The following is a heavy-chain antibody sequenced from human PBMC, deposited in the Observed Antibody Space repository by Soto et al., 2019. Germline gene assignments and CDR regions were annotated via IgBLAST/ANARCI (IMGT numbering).Heavy chain of an antibody. J-gene: IGHJ5*02. Sequence: QVQLVQSGAEVKKPGSSVKVSCKASGGTFSTYTITWVRQAPGQGLECMGRIIPIIGIINYAQKFQGRVTISADKVTGTAYMELTGLRSDDTAVYYCAGDPDSHYNDSHASSYPWGQGTLVTVSS. D-gene: IGHD4-4*01. CDR3: AGDPDSHYNDSHASSYP. CDR1: GGTFSTYT. CDR2: IIPIIGII. V-gene: IGHV1-69*08.